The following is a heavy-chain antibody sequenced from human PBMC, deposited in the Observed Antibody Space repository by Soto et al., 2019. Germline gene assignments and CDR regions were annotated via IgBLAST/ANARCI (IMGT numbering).Heavy chain of an antibody. CDR1: GFTFSSYS. J-gene: IGHJ5*02. CDR2: ISSSSSYI. D-gene: IGHD4-17*01. V-gene: IGHV3-21*01. CDR3: ASDYYYGDYAGSGP. Sequence: EVQLVESGGGLVKPGGSLRLSCAASGFTFSSYSMNWVRQAPGKGLEWVSSISSSSSYIYYADSVKGRFTISRDNAKNSLYLHMTSLRAEDTAVYYCASDYYYGDYAGSGPWGQGTLVTVSS.